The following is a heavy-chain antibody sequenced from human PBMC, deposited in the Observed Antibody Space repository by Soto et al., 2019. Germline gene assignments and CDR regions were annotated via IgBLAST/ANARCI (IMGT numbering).Heavy chain of an antibody. CDR3: ARERPDGARLDP. J-gene: IGHJ5*02. CDR1: GGSISSGDYY. V-gene: IGHV4-30-4*01. D-gene: IGHD6-6*01. CDR2: IYYSGST. Sequence: QVQLQESGPGLVKPSQTLSLTCTVSGGSISSGDYYWSWIRQPPGKGLEWIGYIYYSGSTYYNPSLKSRVXXXVXXSKSQFSLKLSSVTAADTAVYYCARERPDGARLDPWGQGTLVTASS.